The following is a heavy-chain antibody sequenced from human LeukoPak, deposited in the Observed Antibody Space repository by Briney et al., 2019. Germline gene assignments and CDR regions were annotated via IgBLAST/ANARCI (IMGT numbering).Heavy chain of an antibody. J-gene: IGHJ3*02. Sequence: GGSLRLSCAASGFTVSSNYMSWVRQAPGKGLEWVSVIYSGGSTYYADSVKGRFTISRDNSKNTLYLQMNSLRAEDTAVYYCARGIDSSSWSRDAFDIWGQGTMVTVSS. CDR3: ARGIDSSSWSRDAFDI. D-gene: IGHD6-13*01. CDR2: IYSGGST. V-gene: IGHV3-66*01. CDR1: GFTVSSNY.